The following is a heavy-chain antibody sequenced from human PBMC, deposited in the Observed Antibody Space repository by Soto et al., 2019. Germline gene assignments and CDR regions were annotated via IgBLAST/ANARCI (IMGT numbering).Heavy chain of an antibody. D-gene: IGHD2-2*01. CDR3: ASYGRYCSSTSCYRYGMDV. V-gene: IGHV1-3*01. CDR1: GGTFKSYA. Sequence: ASVKVSCKVSGGTFKSYAMHWVRQAPGQRLEWMGWINAGNGNTKYSQKFQGRVTITRDTSASTAYMELSSLRSEDTAVYYCASYGRYCSSTSCYRYGMDVWGQGTTVTVSS. J-gene: IGHJ6*02. CDR2: INAGNGNT.